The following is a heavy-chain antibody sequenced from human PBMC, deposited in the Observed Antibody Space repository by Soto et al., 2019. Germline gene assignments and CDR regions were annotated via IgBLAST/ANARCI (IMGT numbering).Heavy chain of an antibody. V-gene: IGHV4-34*01. J-gene: IGHJ4*02. D-gene: IGHD5-12*01. CDR1: GGSFSGYY. CDR3: ARKGWLQLIDY. CDR2: INHSGST. Sequence: ASETLSLTCAVYGGSFSGYYWSWIRQPPGKGLEWIGEINHSGSTNYNPSLKSRVTISVDTSKNQFSLKLSSVTAADTAVYYCARKGWLQLIDYWGQGTLVTVSS.